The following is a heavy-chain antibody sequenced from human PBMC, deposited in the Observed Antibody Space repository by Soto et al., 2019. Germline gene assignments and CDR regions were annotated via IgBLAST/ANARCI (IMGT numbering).Heavy chain of an antibody. CDR1: RGTFSSYA. CDR3: ARDWALVVVAATTGMDV. CDR2: IIPIFGTA. D-gene: IGHD2-15*01. V-gene: IGHV1-69*01. J-gene: IGHJ6*02. Sequence: VQVSFTASRGTFSSYAISWVRQAPGQGLEWVGGIIPIFGTANYAQKFQGRVTITADESTSTAYMELSSLRSEGTAVYYCARDWALVVVAATTGMDVRGQGTTVTVSS.